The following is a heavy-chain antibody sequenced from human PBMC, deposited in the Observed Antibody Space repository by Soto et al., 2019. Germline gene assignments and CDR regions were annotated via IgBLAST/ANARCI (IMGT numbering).Heavy chain of an antibody. CDR3: VPRLNPRVPDH. CDR1: GFVLRTYD. D-gene: IGHD3-16*01. Sequence: LRLSCEVSGFVLRTYDASWVRQAPGKGLEWLAVIIAWGQTIYSAESARGRFTISRDDAKNTLHLQIDSLTVEDTAVYYCVPRLNPRVPDHWGQGTLVTVSS. V-gene: IGHV3-23*01. CDR2: IIAWGQTI. J-gene: IGHJ4*02.